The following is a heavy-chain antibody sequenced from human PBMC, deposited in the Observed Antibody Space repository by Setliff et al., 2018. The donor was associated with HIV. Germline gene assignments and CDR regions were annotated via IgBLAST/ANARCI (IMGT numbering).Heavy chain of an antibody. Sequence: SVKVSCKTTGGTFNIFSITWVRQAPGQGLEWMGGIIPVFGPPNYAKKFQFRLTITADESTNTAYMELSSLKSEDTAVYYCARGDYGSGSYYPYYFYYGMDVWGQGTTVTVSS. V-gene: IGHV1-69*13. CDR1: GGTFNIFS. CDR2: IIPVFGPP. CDR3: ARGDYGSGSYYPYYFYYGMDV. J-gene: IGHJ6*02. D-gene: IGHD3-10*01.